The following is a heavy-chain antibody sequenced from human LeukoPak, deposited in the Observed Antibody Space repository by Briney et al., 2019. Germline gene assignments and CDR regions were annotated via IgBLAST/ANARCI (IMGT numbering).Heavy chain of an antibody. CDR3: AKDRCSNGVGCYYYYMDV. CDR2: ISGSGGRT. V-gene: IGHV3-23*01. J-gene: IGHJ6*03. CDR1: GFTFSSYA. Sequence: GGSLRLSCAASGFTFSSYAMSWVRQAPGKGLEWVSAISGSGGRTYYADSVKGRFTISRDNSKNTPYLQMNSLRAEDTAVYYCAKDRCSNGVGCYYYYMDVWGKGTTVTISS. D-gene: IGHD2-8*01.